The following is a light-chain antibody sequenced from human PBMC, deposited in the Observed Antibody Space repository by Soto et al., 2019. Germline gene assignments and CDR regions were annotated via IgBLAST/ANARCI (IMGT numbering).Light chain of an antibody. Sequence: DIQMTQSPSSLSASVGDRVTITCRASQSIDTSLNWYQQRPGKAPNLLIYAASTLQTGVPARFSGGGSGNHITLTISSLQPEEFATYYCQQSYISSCTFVPGTKVDIK. J-gene: IGKJ3*01. CDR1: QSIDTS. CDR3: QQSYISSCT. CDR2: AAS. V-gene: IGKV1-39*01.